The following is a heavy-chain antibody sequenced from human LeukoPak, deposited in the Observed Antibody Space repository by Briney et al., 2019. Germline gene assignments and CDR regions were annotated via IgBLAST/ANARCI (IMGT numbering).Heavy chain of an antibody. CDR1: GFTFSSYS. CDR2: ISSSSSYI. V-gene: IGHV3-21*01. J-gene: IGHJ4*02. CDR3: ARAFDSSGNYFGFDY. Sequence: GGSLRLSCAAYGFTFSSYSMNWVRQAPGKGLEWVSSISSSSSYIYYADSVKGRFTISRDNVKNSLYLQMNSLRAEDTAVYYCARAFDSSGNYFGFDYWGQGTLVTVSS. D-gene: IGHD3-22*01.